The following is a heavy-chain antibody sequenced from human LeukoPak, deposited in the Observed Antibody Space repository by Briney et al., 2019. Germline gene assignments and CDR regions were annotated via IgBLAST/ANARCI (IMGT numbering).Heavy chain of an antibody. CDR1: GGSISSYY. CDR3: ASSYYDYVWGSYRVDY. D-gene: IGHD3-16*02. V-gene: IGHV4-59*08. Sequence: SETLSLTCTVSGGSISSYYWSWIRQPPGKGLEWIGYIYYSGSTNYNPSLKSRVTISVDTSKNQFSLKLRSVTAADTAVYYCASSYYDYVWGSYRVDYWGQGTLVTVSS. J-gene: IGHJ4*02. CDR2: IYYSGST.